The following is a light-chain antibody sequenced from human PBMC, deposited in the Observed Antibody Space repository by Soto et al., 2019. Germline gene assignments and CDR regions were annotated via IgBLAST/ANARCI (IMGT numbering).Light chain of an antibody. CDR2: GTS. V-gene: IGKV3-20*01. CDR3: QQYGNSPWS. Sequence: EIVLTQSQGTLSLSRLQRCPLXLQASQSVSNGYLAWYQQKPGQAPRLLISGTSNRATGIPDRFSGSGSGTDFALTISRLEPEDFGVYYCQQYGNSPWSFGHGTKVDI. CDR1: QSVSNGY. J-gene: IGKJ1*01.